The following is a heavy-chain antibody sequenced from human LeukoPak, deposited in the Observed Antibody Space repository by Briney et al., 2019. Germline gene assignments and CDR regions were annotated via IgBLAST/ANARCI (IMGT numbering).Heavy chain of an antibody. Sequence: SETLSLTCAVYGGSFSAYYWSWIRQPPGKGLEWIGEINHSGSTNYNPSLKSRVTISVDTSKNQFSLKLSSVTAADTAVYYCASLPWGPYIVVVPAAIRYYFDYWGQGTLVTVSS. CDR2: INHSGST. CDR1: GGSFSAYY. J-gene: IGHJ4*02. V-gene: IGHV4-34*01. CDR3: ASLPWGPYIVVVPAAIRYYFDY. D-gene: IGHD2-2*01.